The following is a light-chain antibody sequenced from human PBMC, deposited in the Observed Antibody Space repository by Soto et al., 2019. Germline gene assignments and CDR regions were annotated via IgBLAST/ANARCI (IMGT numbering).Light chain of an antibody. J-gene: IGLJ1*01. V-gene: IGLV2-14*01. CDR3: TSYTRSSTYV. Sequence: QSVLTQPASVSASPGQSITISCTGTSSDVGAYNYVSWYQQHPGKAPKLMIYEVTNRPSGVSNRFSGSKSGNTASLTISGLQAEDEADYYCTSYTRSSTYVFGTGTKLTVL. CDR1: SSDVGAYNY. CDR2: EVT.